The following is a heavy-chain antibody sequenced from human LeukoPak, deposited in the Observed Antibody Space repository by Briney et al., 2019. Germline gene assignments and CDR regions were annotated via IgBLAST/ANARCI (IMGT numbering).Heavy chain of an antibody. J-gene: IGHJ4*02. CDR1: GYTFSDYY. CDR3: ARDQGVRTMVRGVLFDY. V-gene: IGHV3-11*01. CDR2: ISSSGITI. D-gene: IGHD3-10*01. Sequence: GGSLRLSCVASGYTFSDYYMRWICQAPGKGLEWVSYISSSGITIYYADSVKGRFTISRDNAKNSLYLQMNSLRAEDTAVYYCARDQGVRTMVRGVLFDYWGQGTLVTVSS.